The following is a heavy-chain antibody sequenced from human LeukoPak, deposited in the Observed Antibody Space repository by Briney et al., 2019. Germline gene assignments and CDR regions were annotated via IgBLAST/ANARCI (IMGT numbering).Heavy chain of an antibody. J-gene: IGHJ3*02. CDR2: IVTAGDT. Sequence: GGSLRLSCAAPGFTFSSYDMHWVRQATGKGLEWVSAIVTAGDTYYPGSVKGRFTISRENAKNSLYLQMNSLRAEDTAVYYCARGASLRYFDWSNLPDAFDIWGQGTMVTVSS. CDR3: ARGASLRYFDWSNLPDAFDI. D-gene: IGHD3-9*01. V-gene: IGHV3-13*01. CDR1: GFTFSSYD.